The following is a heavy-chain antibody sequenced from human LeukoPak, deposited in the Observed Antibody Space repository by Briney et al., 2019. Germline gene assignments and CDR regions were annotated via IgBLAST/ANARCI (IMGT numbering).Heavy chain of an antibody. CDR1: GGTFSSYA. D-gene: IGHD3-10*01. CDR3: ARDQGDPFGEFPNWFDP. J-gene: IGHJ5*02. V-gene: IGHV1-69*01. Sequence: EASVTVSCKASGGTFSSYAISWVRQAPGQGLEWMGGIIPIFGTANYAQKFQGRVTITADESTSTAYMELSSLRSEDTAVYYCARDQGDPFGEFPNWFDPWGQGTLVTVSS. CDR2: IIPIFGTA.